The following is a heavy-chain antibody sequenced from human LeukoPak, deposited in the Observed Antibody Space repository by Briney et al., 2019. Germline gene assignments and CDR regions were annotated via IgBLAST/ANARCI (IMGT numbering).Heavy chain of an antibody. CDR2: VNTYNGNT. Sequence: ASVKVSCKASGYTFTSYGISWVRQAPAQGLEWMGWVNTYNGNTYYAQKLQGRVTMTTDTSTRTAYMELRSLRPDDTAVYYCARDLQYYYDSGGYRDLFDYWGQGTLVTVSS. J-gene: IGHJ4*02. CDR3: ARDLQYYYDSGGYRDLFDY. D-gene: IGHD3-22*01. CDR1: GYTFTSYG. V-gene: IGHV1-18*01.